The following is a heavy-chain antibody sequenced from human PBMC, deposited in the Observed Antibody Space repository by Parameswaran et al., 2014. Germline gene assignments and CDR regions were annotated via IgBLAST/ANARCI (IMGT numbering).Heavy chain of an antibody. Sequence: WVRQAPGQGLEWMGGFDPEDGETIYAQKFQGRVTMTEDTSTDTAYMELSSLRSEDTAVYYCATAQPYTVVTPADYYYGMDVWGQGTTVTVSS. V-gene: IGHV1-24*01. CDR2: FDPEDGET. D-gene: IGHD4-23*01. J-gene: IGHJ6*02. CDR3: ATAQPYTVVTPADYYYGMDV.